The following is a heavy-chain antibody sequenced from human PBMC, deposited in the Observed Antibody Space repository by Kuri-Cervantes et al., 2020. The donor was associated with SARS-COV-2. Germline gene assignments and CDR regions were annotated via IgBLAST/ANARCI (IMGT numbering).Heavy chain of an antibody. CDR3: ASLVVVAATHAFDI. V-gene: IGHV3-23*01. J-gene: IGHJ3*02. Sequence: GESLKISCAGSGFTFSRYAIHCVRQAPGKGLEWVSAISGSGGSTYYADSVKGRFTISRDNSKNTLYLQMNSLRAEDTAVYYCASLVVVAATHAFDIWGQGTMVTVSS. D-gene: IGHD2-15*01. CDR2: ISGSGGST. CDR1: GFTFSRYA.